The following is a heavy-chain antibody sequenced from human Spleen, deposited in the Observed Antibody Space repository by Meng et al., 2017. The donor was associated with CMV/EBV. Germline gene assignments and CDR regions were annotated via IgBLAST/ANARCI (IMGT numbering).Heavy chain of an antibody. J-gene: IGHJ4*02. V-gene: IGHV1-2*02. D-gene: IGHD7-27*01. Sequence: ASVKVSCKASVYTFSSFGISWVRQAPGQGLEWMGWIHPHRGDTNYAQQFQGRVTLTRDTSINTGYMELTRLTSDDTAVYYCARDNNWGPDYWGQGTLVTVSS. CDR1: VYTFSSFG. CDR3: ARDNNWGPDY. CDR2: IHPHRGDT.